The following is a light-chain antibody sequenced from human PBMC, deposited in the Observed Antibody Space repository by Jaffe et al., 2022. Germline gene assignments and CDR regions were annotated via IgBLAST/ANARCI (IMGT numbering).Light chain of an antibody. CDR2: GVS. J-gene: IGLJ2*01. CDR3: SSYADNKNLL. Sequence: QSALTQPPSASGSPGQSVTISCTGTSSDVGAYDYVSWYQQHPGKAPKLMIYGVSNRPSGVPDRFSGSKSGNTASLTVSGLQAEDEADYYCSSYADNKNLLFGGGTKLTVL. V-gene: IGLV2-8*01. CDR1: SSDVGAYDY.